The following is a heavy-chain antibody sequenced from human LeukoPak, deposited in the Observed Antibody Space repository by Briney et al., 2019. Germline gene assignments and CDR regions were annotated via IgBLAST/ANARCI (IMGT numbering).Heavy chain of an antibody. CDR2: ISYDGSNK. V-gene: IGHV3-30-3*01. CDR3: ARVGNCSGGSCYFDY. D-gene: IGHD2-15*01. CDR1: GFTFSSYA. Sequence: GGSLRLSCAASGFTFSSYAMHWVRQATGKGLEWVAVISYDGSNKYYADSVKGRFTISRDNSKNTLYLQMNSLRAEDTAVYYCARVGNCSGGSCYFDYWGQGTLVTVSS. J-gene: IGHJ4*02.